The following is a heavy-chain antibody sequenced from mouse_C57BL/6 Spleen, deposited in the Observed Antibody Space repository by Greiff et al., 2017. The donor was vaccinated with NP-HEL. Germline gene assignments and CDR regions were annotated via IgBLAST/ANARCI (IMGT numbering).Heavy chain of an antibody. J-gene: IGHJ2*01. CDR3: AREGGNYDFDY. V-gene: IGHV1-42*01. D-gene: IGHD2-1*01. Sequence: EVQLQQSGPELVKPGASVKISCKASGYSFTGYYMNWVKQSPEKSLEWIGEINPSTGGTTYNQKFKAKATLTVDKSSSTAYMQLKSLTSEDSAVYYCAREGGNYDFDYWGQGTTLTVSS. CDR2: INPSTGGT. CDR1: GYSFTGYY.